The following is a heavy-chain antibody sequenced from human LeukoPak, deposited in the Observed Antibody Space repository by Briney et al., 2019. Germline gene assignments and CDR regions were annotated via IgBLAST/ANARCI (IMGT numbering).Heavy chain of an antibody. CDR2: INHSGST. CDR1: GGSFSGYY. J-gene: IGHJ4*02. D-gene: IGHD5-18*01. V-gene: IGHV4-34*01. Sequence: SETLSLTCAVYGGSFSGYYWSWIRQPPGKGLEWIGEINHSGSTNYNPSLKSRVTISVDTSKNQFSLKLSSVTAADTAVYYCARGYSYGSNYFDYWGKGTLVTVSS. CDR3: ARGYSYGSNYFDY.